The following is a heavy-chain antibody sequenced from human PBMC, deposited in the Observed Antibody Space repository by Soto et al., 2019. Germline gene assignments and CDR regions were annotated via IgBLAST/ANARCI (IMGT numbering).Heavy chain of an antibody. CDR2: IRSKANSYAT. D-gene: IGHD6-19*01. V-gene: IGHV3-73*01. CDR3: TRHVFIAVAEPNWFDP. Sequence: GGSLRLSCAASGFTFSRYWMSWVCQAPGKGLEWVGRIRSKANSYATAYAASVKGRFTISRDDSKNTAYLQMNSLKTEDTAVYYCTRHVFIAVAEPNWFDPWGQGTLVTVSS. CDR1: GFTFSRYW. J-gene: IGHJ5*02.